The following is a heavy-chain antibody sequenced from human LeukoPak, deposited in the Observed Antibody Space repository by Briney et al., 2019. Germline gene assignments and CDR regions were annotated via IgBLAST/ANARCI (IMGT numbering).Heavy chain of an antibody. CDR3: ARDGGYSRGWTYGAGDY. CDR1: GFTFSNYV. V-gene: IGHV3-30*04. D-gene: IGHD6-19*01. J-gene: IGHJ4*02. Sequence: GGSLRLSCAASGFTFSNYVMHGVRQAPGKGLECVAVISNDGSEKYSADSVKGRFTISRDNSRNTLYLQLNGLRAEDTALYYCARDGGYSRGWTYGAGDYWGQGTLVTVSS. CDR2: ISNDGSEK.